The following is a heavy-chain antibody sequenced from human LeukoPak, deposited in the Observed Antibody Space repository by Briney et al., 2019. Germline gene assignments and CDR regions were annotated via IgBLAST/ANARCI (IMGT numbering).Heavy chain of an antibody. V-gene: IGHV1-2*06. CDR1: GYTFTGYY. D-gene: IGHD1-14*01. CDR2: INPSSGGT. CDR3: ARKPEGMDV. J-gene: IGHJ6*02. Sequence: ASVNVSCTASGYTFTGYYIHWVRQAPGQGLEWMGRINPSSGGTNYAQKFQGTVTMTRDTSISTAYMELSRLRSDDTAVYYCARKPEGMDVWGQGTTVTVSS.